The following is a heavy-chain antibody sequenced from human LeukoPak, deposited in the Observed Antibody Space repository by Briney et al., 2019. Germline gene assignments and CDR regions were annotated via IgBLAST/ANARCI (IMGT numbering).Heavy chain of an antibody. Sequence: ASVKVSCKASGYTFTSYYMHWVRQAPGQGLEWMGLINPSDGSTTYVQNFQGRVTMTWDMSTSTVYMELSSLRSEDTALYYCANGPHYNILTGFYKVRSHLDYWGQGTLVTVSS. CDR1: GYTFTSYY. V-gene: IGHV1-46*01. CDR2: INPSDGST. J-gene: IGHJ4*02. CDR3: ANGPHYNILTGFYKVRSHLDY. D-gene: IGHD3-9*01.